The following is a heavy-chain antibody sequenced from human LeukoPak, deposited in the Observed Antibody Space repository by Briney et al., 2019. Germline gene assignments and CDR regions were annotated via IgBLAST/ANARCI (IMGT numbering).Heavy chain of an antibody. CDR1: GFTFNSFG. Sequence: GGSLRLSCAASGFTFNSFGMHWVRQAPGKGLEWLAVISYDGRNKYYADSVKGRFTISRDNSKNTLYLQMNSLRAEDTAVYYCAKDFWEMIYGDYPWYWGQGTLVTVSS. D-gene: IGHD4-17*01. J-gene: IGHJ4*02. V-gene: IGHV3-30*18. CDR2: ISYDGRNK. CDR3: AKDFWEMIYGDYPWY.